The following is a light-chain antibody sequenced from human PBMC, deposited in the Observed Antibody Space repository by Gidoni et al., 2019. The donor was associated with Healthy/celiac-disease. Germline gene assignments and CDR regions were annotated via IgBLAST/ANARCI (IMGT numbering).Light chain of an antibody. J-gene: IGLJ3*02. V-gene: IGLV2-14*01. CDR2: EVR. CDR3: SSYTSSSTWM. Sequence: QPALTQPASVSGSPGQSITISCNGTSSDVGGYNYVSWYQQHPGKAPKLMIYEVRNRPSGVSNRFSGSKSGNTASLTISGLQAEDEADYYCSSYTSSSTWMFGGGTKLTVL. CDR1: SSDVGGYNY.